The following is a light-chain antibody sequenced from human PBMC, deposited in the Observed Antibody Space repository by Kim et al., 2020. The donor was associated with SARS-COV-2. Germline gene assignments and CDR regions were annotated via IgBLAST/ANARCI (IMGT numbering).Light chain of an antibody. V-gene: IGLV3-25*03. CDR2: KDS. CDR3: QSADSSGTYV. CDR1: ALPKQY. Sequence: SYELTQPPSVSVSPGQTARITCSGDALPKQYAYWYQQKPGQAPVMVIYKDSERPSGIPERFSGSSSGTTATLTISGVQAEDEADYHCQSADSSGTYVFGT. J-gene: IGLJ1*01.